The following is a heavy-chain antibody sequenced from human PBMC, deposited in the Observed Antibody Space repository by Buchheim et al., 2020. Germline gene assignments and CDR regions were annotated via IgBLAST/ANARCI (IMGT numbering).Heavy chain of an antibody. Sequence: QVQLVESGGGVVQPGRSLRLSCAASGFTFSSYAMHWVRQAPGKGLEWVAVISFDGSNKYYAESVKGRFTISIDTSENTLYLHMNSLRPEDTAVYYCARDQWLRYYFDYWGQGTL. V-gene: IGHV3-30-3*01. CDR2: ISFDGSNK. CDR1: GFTFSSYA. CDR3: ARDQWLRYYFDY. D-gene: IGHD5-12*01. J-gene: IGHJ4*02.